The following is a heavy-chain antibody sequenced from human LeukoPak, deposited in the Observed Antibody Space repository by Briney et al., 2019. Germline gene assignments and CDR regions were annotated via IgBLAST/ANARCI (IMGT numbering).Heavy chain of an antibody. CDR3: AKLGPTTVTTPSGY. D-gene: IGHD4-17*01. CDR1: GFTFSSYG. CDR2: IRYDGSNK. J-gene: IGHJ4*02. V-gene: IGHV3-30*02. Sequence: GGSLRLSCAASGFTFSSYGMHWVRQAPGKGLEWVAFIRYDGSNKYYADSVKGRFTISRDNSKNTLYLQMNGLRAEDTAVYYCAKLGPTTVTTPSGYWGQGTLVTVSS.